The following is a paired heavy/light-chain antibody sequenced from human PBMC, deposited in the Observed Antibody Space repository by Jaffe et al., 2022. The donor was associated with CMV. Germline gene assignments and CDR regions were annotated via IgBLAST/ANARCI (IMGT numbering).Heavy chain of an antibody. J-gene: IGHJ4*02. V-gene: IGHV3-9*01. Sequence: EVQLVESGGDLVQPGRSLRLSCVASGFTFDDYAMHWVRQTPGKGLEWVSGISWNSGSIDYADSVKGRFTISRDNAKNSLYLQMNSLRAEDTALYYCAKDTWPMTNYYQFDNWGQGTLVTVSS. CDR3: AKDTWPMTNYYQFDN. CDR2: ISWNSGSI. CDR1: GFTFDDYA. D-gene: IGHD3-9*01.
Light chain of an antibody. CDR1: QSLLHSNGYNS. CDR3: MQALQTPIT. CDR2: LGS. J-gene: IGKJ5*01. Sequence: DIVMTQSPLSLPVTPGEPASISCRSSQSLLHSNGYNSLDWYLQKPGQSPQLLIFLGSNRASGVPDRFSGSGSGTDFTLKITRVEAEDVGVYYCMQALQTPITFGQGTRLEIK. V-gene: IGKV2-28*01.